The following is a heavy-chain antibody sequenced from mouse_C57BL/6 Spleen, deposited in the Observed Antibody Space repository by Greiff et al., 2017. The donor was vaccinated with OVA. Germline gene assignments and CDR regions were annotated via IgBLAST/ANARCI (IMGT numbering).Heavy chain of an antibody. CDR1: GYTFTDYN. D-gene: IGHD3-3*01. Sequence: EVQLQESGPELVKPGASVKIPCKASGYTFTDYNMDWVQQSHGKSLEWIGDINPNNGGTIYNQKFKGKATLTVDKSSSTAYMELRSLTSEDTAVYYCARGTTREYYFDYWGQGTTLTVSS. J-gene: IGHJ2*01. CDR3: ARGTTREYYFDY. CDR2: INPNNGGT. V-gene: IGHV1-18*01.